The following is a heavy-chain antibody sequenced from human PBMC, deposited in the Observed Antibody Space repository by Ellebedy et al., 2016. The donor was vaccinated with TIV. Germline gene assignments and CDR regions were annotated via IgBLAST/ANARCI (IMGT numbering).Heavy chain of an antibody. D-gene: IGHD3-9*01. CDR2: TSYDGGSK. CDR3: ARGPDGRYCDRPTCYPAVYNYYGMDV. CDR1: GFTFNYYT. J-gene: IGHJ6*02. Sequence: GESLKISCTASGFTFNYYTMHWVRQAPGKGLEWVAVTSYDGGSKYYADSVKGRITIPRDNSKNTLFLQMNSLRSEDTAVYYCARGPDGRYCDRPTCYPAVYNYYGMDVWGQGTTVTVSS. V-gene: IGHV3-30-3*01.